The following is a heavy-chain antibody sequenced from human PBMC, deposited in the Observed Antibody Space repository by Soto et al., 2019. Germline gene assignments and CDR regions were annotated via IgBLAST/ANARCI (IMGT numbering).Heavy chain of an antibody. CDR1: GGSINSYY. D-gene: IGHD3-16*01. J-gene: IGHJ6*02. Sequence: SETLSLTCTVSGGSINSYYWCWIRQPAGKGLEWIGRFYPSGKTNYNPPLKSRLTMSADTSRNQFSLNLTSVTAADTAVYYCARCGLDYGMDVWGQGTTVTVSS. V-gene: IGHV4-4*07. CDR3: ARCGLDYGMDV. CDR2: FYPSGKT.